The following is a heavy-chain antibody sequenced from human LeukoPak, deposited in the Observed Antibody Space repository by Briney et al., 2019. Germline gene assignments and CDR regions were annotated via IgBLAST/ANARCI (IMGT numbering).Heavy chain of an antibody. CDR1: GFTVSSNY. CDR2: IYSGGST. CDR3: ARDGHYDILTGYFQD. V-gene: IGHV3-53*01. J-gene: IGHJ1*01. D-gene: IGHD3-9*01. Sequence: PGGSLRLSCAASGFTVSSNYMSWVRQAPGKGLEWVSVIYSGGSTYYADSVKGRFTISRDSSKNTLYLHMNSLRAEDTAVYYCARDGHYDILTGYFQDWGQGTLVTVSS.